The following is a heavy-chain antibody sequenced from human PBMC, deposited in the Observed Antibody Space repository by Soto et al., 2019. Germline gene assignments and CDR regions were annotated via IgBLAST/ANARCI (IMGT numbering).Heavy chain of an antibody. CDR1: GFTFRSYW. CDR2: IKEGGREK. CDR3: ARDRRGRSGKAV. D-gene: IGHD1-1*01. Sequence: EVQLVESGGGLVQPGGSLRLSCAASGFTFRSYWMFWVRQAPGKGLEWVANIKEGGREKYYVDSVKGRFTISRDNAKNSLYLEMSSLRAEDTAVYYCARDRRGRSGKAVWGKGTTVTVSS. J-gene: IGHJ6*04. V-gene: IGHV3-7*01.